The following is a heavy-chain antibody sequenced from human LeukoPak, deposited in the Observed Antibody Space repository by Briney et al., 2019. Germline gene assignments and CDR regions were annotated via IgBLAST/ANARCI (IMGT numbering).Heavy chain of an antibody. CDR2: ISSNGGST. J-gene: IGHJ4*02. V-gene: IGHV3-64*01. CDR1: GFTFSSYA. Sequence: GGSLRLSCAASGFTFSSYAMHWVRQAPGKGLEYVSAISSNGGSTYYANSVKGRFTISRDNSKNTLYLQMGSLRAEDMAVYYCARAPQEWYSSGWYVGYYFDYWGQGTLVTVSS. CDR3: ARAPQEWYSSGWYVGYYFDY. D-gene: IGHD6-19*01.